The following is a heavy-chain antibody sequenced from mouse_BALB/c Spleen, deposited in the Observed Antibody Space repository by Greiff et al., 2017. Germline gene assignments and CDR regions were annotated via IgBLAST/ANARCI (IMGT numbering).Heavy chain of an antibody. CDR1: GFTFSSYG. D-gene: IGHD1-2*01. CDR2: INSNGGST. CDR3: ARDRVLLRLRYFDY. J-gene: IGHJ2*01. V-gene: IGHV5-6-3*01. Sequence: EVQRVESGGGLVQPGGSLKLSCAASGFTFSSYGMSWVRQTPDKRLELVATINSNGGSTYYPDSVKGRFTISRDNAKNTLYLQMSSLKSEDTAMYYCARDRVLLRLRYFDYWGQGTTLTVSS.